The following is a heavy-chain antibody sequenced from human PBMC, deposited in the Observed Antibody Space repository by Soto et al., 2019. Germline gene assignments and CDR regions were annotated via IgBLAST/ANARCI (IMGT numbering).Heavy chain of an antibody. Sequence: GGSLRLSCAASGFTFSSYAMHWVRQAPGKGLEWVAVISYDGSNKYYADSVKGRFTISRDNSKNTLYLQMNSLRAEDTAVYYCASESVTTGGGMDVWGQGTTVTVSS. CDR2: ISYDGSNK. CDR1: GFTFSSYA. CDR3: ASESVTTGGGMDV. D-gene: IGHD7-27*01. V-gene: IGHV3-30-3*01. J-gene: IGHJ6*02.